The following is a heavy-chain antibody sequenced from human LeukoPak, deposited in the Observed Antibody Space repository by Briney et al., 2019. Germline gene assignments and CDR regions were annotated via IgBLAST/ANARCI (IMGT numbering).Heavy chain of an antibody. CDR3: ARAPAQVDYSDNWFDP. CDR2: IYHSGST. V-gene: IGHV4-30-2*01. D-gene: IGHD4-11*01. CDR1: GGSISSGGYY. Sequence: PSQTLSLTCTVSGGSISSGGYYWSWIRQPPGKGLEWIGYIYHSGSTYYNPSLKSRVTISVDRSKNQFSLKLSSVTAADTAVYYCARAPAQVDYSDNWFDPWGQGTLVTVSS. J-gene: IGHJ5*02.